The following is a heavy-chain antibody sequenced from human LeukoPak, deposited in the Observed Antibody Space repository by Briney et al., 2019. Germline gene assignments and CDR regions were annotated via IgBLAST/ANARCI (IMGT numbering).Heavy chain of an antibody. J-gene: IGHJ5*02. V-gene: IGHV3-74*01. CDR1: GFTFSSYW. CDR2: INTDGSSS. CDR3: ARDARYCDITSCPPYNWFDP. Sequence: GGSLRLSCAASGFTFSSYWLHWVRQAPGKGLVWVSRINTDGSSSIYADSVKGRFTISRDNAKNTLYLQMNSLRAEDTAVYYCARDARYCDITSCPPYNWFDPWGQGTLVTVSS. D-gene: IGHD2-2*01.